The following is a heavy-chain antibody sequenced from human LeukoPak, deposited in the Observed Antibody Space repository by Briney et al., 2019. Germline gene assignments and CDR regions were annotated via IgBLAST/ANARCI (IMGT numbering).Heavy chain of an antibody. CDR2: ISGSGGST. J-gene: IGHJ4*02. D-gene: IGHD2-15*01. Sequence: GGSLRVSCAASGFTFSSYAMSRVRQAPGKGLEWVSAISGSGGSTYYADSVKGRFTISRDNSKNTLYLQMNSLRAEDTAVYYCAKDADIVVVVAAPHFDYWGQGTLVTVSS. V-gene: IGHV3-23*01. CDR3: AKDADIVVVVAAPHFDY. CDR1: GFTFSSYA.